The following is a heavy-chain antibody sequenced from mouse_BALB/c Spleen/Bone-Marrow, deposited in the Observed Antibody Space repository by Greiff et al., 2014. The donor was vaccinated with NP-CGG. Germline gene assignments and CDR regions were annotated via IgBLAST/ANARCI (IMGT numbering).Heavy chain of an antibody. CDR2: ISSGGSYT. V-gene: IGHV5-9-3*01. J-gene: IGHJ2*01. D-gene: IGHD2-4*01. Sequence: EVQRVESGGGLVKPGGSLKLSCAASGFTFSSYAMSWVRQTPEKRLEWVATISSGGSYTYYPDSVKGRFTISRDNAKNTLYLQMSSLRSEDTVMYYCARHGITRLLDYWGQGTTLTVSS. CDR3: ARHGITRLLDY. CDR1: GFTFSSYA.